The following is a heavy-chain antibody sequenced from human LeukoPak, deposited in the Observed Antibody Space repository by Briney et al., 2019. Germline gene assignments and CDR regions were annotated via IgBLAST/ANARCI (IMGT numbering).Heavy chain of an antibody. D-gene: IGHD2-8*01. J-gene: IGHJ4*02. CDR2: IYSGGST. CDR1: GFTVSDNY. CDR3: ARDRAYTHGFAYYFAD. V-gene: IGHV3-66*01. Sequence: GGSLRLSCATSGFTVSDNYMSWVRQAPGKGLEWLSVIYSGGSTFYADSVKGRFTISRDSSKNTVYLQMNSLRGEDTAVYYCARDRAYTHGFAYYFADWGQGTLVTVSS.